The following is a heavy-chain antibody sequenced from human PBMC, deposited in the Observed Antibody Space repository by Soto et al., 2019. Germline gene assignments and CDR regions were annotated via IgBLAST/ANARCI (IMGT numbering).Heavy chain of an antibody. J-gene: IGHJ4*02. V-gene: IGHV4-39*01. CDR1: GGSISSSSYY. Sequence: QLQLQESGPGLVKPSETLSLTCTVSGGSISSSSYYCGWIRQPPGKGLEWNGSIYYSGSTYYNPSLKSRFTTSVDRSNNQLSLKLSSVTATDTAVYYCARHAGHVLRVLAWRPGFDYWGQGTLVTVSS. CDR3: ARHAGHVLRVLAWRPGFDY. D-gene: IGHD3-3*01. CDR2: IYYSGST.